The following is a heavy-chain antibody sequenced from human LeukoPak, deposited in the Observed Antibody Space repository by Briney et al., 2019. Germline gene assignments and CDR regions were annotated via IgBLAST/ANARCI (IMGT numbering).Heavy chain of an antibody. J-gene: IGHJ4*02. V-gene: IGHV3-21*01. D-gene: IGHD2/OR15-2a*01. Sequence: PGGSLRLSCAASGFTFSSYSMNWVRQAPGKGLEWVSSISSSSRYIYYADSVKGRFTISRDNAKNSLYLQMNSLRAEDTAVYYCARGLFHMVPTWGYFDYWGQGTLVTVSS. CDR2: ISSSSRYI. CDR3: ARGLFHMVPTWGYFDY. CDR1: GFTFSSYS.